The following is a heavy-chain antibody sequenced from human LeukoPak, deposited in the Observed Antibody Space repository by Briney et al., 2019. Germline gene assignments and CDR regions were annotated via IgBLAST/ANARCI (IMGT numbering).Heavy chain of an antibody. J-gene: IGHJ4*02. D-gene: IGHD3-22*01. Sequence: GGSLRLSCAASRFTFSHYAMGWVRQAPGKGLEWVSGISGSGGSTYYADSVKGRFTISRDNSKNTLYLQMNSLRAEDTAVYYCAKSSYYDSSGYYREYYFDYWGPGTLVTVSS. CDR3: AKSSYYDSSGYYREYYFDY. CDR1: RFTFSHYA. V-gene: IGHV3-23*01. CDR2: ISGSGGST.